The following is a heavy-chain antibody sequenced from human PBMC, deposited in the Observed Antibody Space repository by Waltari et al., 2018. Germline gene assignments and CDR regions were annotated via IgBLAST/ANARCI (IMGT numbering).Heavy chain of an antibody. J-gene: IGHJ4*02. D-gene: IGHD3-22*01. CDR2: ISSDGYSI. CDR3: VREYYYDGSTYDH. V-gene: IGHV3-21*01. CDR1: GFVFSNYN. Sequence: VQLVESGGGLVKPGGSLRLSCAASGFVFSNYNMDWVRQAPGKGLEWVSSISSDGYSIYYADSLKGRFTVSRDNAKNSLYVQMNNLGAEDTAVYYCVREYYYDGSTYDHWGQGTLVTVSS.